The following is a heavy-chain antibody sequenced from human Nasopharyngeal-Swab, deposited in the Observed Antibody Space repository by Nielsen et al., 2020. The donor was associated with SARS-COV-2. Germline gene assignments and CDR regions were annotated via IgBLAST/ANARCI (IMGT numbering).Heavy chain of an antibody. CDR2: IYYSGST. J-gene: IGHJ3*02. D-gene: IGHD2-2*01. CDR3: ARPNTPEDIVVVPAAIAFDI. V-gene: IGHV4-39*01. Sequence: WIRQPPGKGLEWIGSIYYSGSTYYNPSLKSRVTISVDTSKNQFSLKLSSVTAADTAVYYCARPNTPEDIVVVPAAIAFDIWGQGTMGTVSS.